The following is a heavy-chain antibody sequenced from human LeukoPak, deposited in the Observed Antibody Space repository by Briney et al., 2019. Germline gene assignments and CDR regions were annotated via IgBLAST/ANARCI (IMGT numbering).Heavy chain of an antibody. CDR2: INTDGSST. J-gene: IGHJ4*02. D-gene: IGHD6-6*01. CDR1: GFTFSSYW. V-gene: IGHV3-74*01. CDR3: ARDLSSSGDY. Sequence: PGGSLRLSCAASGFTFSSYWMYWVRQAPGKGLVWVSHINTDGSSTNYADTVRGRFTISRDNAKNTLYLQMNSLRAEDTAVYYCARDLSSSGDYWGQGTQVSVSS.